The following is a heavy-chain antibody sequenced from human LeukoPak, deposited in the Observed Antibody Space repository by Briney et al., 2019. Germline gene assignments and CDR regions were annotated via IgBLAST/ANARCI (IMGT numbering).Heavy chain of an antibody. CDR3: ARQSISWKPVDV. CDR1: GGSISSYY. Sequence: PSETLSLTCTVSGGSISSYYWSWIRQPPGKGLEWIGYIYTSGSTNYNPFLKSRVTISVDTSKNQFSLKLSSVTAADTAVYYCARQSISWKPVDVWGKGTTVTVSS. CDR2: IYTSGST. D-gene: IGHD3-3*02. V-gene: IGHV4-4*09. J-gene: IGHJ6*04.